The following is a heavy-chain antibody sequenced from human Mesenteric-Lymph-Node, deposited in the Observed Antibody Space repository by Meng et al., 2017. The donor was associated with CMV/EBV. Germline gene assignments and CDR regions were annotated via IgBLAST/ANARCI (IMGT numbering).Heavy chain of an antibody. D-gene: IGHD3-3*01. V-gene: IGHV1-69*10. CDR1: GGTFNSYG. CDR2: ILPITGMA. Sequence: SVKVSCKASGGTFNSYGISWVRQAPGQGLEWMGGILPITGMANYAQKFQGRVTITADKSTTTAYMEVSSLRSEDTAVYYCARVERYDFWSEGDYYYGMDVWGQGTTVTVSS. CDR3: ARVERYDFWSEGDYYYGMDV. J-gene: IGHJ6*02.